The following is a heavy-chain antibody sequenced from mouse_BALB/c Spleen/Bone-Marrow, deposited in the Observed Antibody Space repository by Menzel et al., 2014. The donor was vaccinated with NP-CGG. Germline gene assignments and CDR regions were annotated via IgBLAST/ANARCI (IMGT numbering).Heavy chain of an antibody. J-gene: IGHJ4*01. V-gene: IGHV5-4*02. CDR3: ARYGSNPYAMDY. CDR1: GFTFSDYY. D-gene: IGHD1-1*01. CDR2: ISDGGSYT. Sequence: EVKLMESGGGLVKPGGSLKLSCAASGFTFSDYYMYWVRQTPEKRLEWVATISDGGSYTYYPDSVKGRFTISRDNAKNNLFLQMSSLNSEYSAIYYCARYGSNPYAMDYWGQGTSVTVSS.